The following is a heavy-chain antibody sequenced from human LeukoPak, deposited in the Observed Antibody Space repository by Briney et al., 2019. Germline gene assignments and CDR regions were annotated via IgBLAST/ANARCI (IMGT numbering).Heavy chain of an antibody. Sequence: SETLSLTCTVSGGSVSSESYYWSWIRQPPGKGLEWIGYIYYSGSTNYNPSPKSRVTISVDTSKNQFSLKLSSVSAADTAMYYCARVEYYGSGSPFDYWGQGTLVTVSS. CDR3: ARVEYYGSGSPFDY. V-gene: IGHV4-61*01. CDR1: GGSVSSESYY. J-gene: IGHJ4*02. D-gene: IGHD3-10*01. CDR2: IYYSGST.